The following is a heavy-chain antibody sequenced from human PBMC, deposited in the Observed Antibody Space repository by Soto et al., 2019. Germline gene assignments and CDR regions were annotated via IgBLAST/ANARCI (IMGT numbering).Heavy chain of an antibody. CDR2: INDGIGNT. J-gene: IGHJ4*02. CDR3: ARSDLVGALDY. CDR1: GYTFTSYA. D-gene: IGHD1-26*01. V-gene: IGHV1-3*01. Sequence: ASVKVSCKASGYTFTSYAMHWVRQAPGQRLEWMGWINDGIGNTKYSQKFQGRVTITRDTSASTAYMELSSLRSEDTAVYYCARSDLVGALDYWGQGTLVTVSS.